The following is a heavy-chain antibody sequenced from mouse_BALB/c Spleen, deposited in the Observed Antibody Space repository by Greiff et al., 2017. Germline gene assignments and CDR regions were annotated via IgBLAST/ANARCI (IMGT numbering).Heavy chain of an antibody. CDR3: DPYYCSSAYYYAMDY. CDR2: INPYNGDT. J-gene: IGHJ4*01. CDR1: SYSFTGYF. V-gene: IGHV1-20*02. D-gene: IGHD1-1*01. Sequence: VQLQQSGPELVTPGASVKISCKASSYSFTGYFMNWVMQSHGKSLEWIGRINPYNGDTFYNQKFKGKATLTVDKSSSTAHMELRSLASEDSAVYDCDPYYCSSAYYYAMDYWGQGTSVTVSS.